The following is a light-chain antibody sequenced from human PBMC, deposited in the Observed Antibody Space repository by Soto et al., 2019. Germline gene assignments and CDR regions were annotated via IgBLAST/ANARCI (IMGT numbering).Light chain of an antibody. V-gene: IGKV1-39*01. CDR1: QSVAGY. Sequence: DIQMTHAPSSLSASVGDRVTLTCRASQSVAGYLNWYQQKPGGAPHLLIYAASTLQSGVPSRFSGSGSGTDFKLTISSLQPEDVATYYCKQSYNSAWTFGPGTKVDXK. CDR2: AAS. CDR3: KQSYNSAWT. J-gene: IGKJ1*01.